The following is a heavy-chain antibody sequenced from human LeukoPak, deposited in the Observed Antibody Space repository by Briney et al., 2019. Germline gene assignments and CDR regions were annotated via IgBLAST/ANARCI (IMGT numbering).Heavy chain of an antibody. D-gene: IGHD3-10*01. CDR2: IYYSGTT. J-gene: IGHJ1*01. CDR1: AHFISIRSDE. CDR3: ASRGGDGYFQH. V-gene: IGHV4-39*01. Sequence: SDTLSLTCTLSAHFISIRSDEWDWIRRPPGRVLEWSGNIYYSGTTYYKPSLKSRVSISVDTSKNQFYLNVSSVTAADTAVYYCASRGGDGYFQHWGQGTLVTVS.